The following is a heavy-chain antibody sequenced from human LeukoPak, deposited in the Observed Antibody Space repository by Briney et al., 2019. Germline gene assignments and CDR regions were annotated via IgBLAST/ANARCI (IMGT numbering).Heavy chain of an antibody. CDR1: GFTFSSYA. CDR3: ARDRYYYDSSGYRFDY. V-gene: IGHV3-30*01. CDR2: ILYDGSNK. Sequence: GRSLRLSCAASGFTFSSYAMHWVRQAPGKGLEWVAVILYDGSNKYYADSVKGRFTISRDNSKNTLYLQMNSLRAEDTAVYYCARDRYYYDSSGYRFDYWGQGTLVTVSS. J-gene: IGHJ4*02. D-gene: IGHD3-22*01.